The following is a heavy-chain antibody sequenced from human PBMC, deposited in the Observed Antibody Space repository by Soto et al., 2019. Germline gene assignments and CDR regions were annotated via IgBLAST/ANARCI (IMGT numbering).Heavy chain of an antibody. Sequence: GGSLRLSCAASGFTFSSYWMSWVRQAPGKGLEWVANIKQDGSEKYYVDSAKGRFTISRDNAKNSLYLQMNSLRAEDTAVYYCARDQSAYYDILTGYYTDGMDVWGQGTTVTVSS. CDR3: ARDQSAYYDILTGYYTDGMDV. CDR2: IKQDGSEK. J-gene: IGHJ6*02. V-gene: IGHV3-7*01. CDR1: GFTFSSYW. D-gene: IGHD3-9*01.